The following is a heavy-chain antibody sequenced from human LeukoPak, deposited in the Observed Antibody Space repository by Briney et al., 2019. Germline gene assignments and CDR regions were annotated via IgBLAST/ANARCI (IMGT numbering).Heavy chain of an antibody. CDR1: RFTFSNYA. CDR3: ARDKWDTAMVTVAEIDAFDI. Sequence: GGSLRLSCAASRFTFSNYAMYWVRQAPGKGLEWVAVISYDGSNKYYADSVKGRFTISRDNSKNTLYLQMSSLRAEDTAVYYCARDKWDTAMVTVAEIDAFDIWGQGTMVTVYS. V-gene: IGHV3-30-3*01. CDR2: ISYDGSNK. D-gene: IGHD5-18*01. J-gene: IGHJ3*02.